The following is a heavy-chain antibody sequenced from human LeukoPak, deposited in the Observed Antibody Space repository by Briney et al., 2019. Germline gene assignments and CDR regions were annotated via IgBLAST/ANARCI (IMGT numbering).Heavy chain of an antibody. D-gene: IGHD1-26*01. V-gene: IGHV3-48*03. CDR1: GFTFISYE. Sequence: GGSLRLSCAASGFTFISYEMNCVRQAPGKGLEWVSYISISNRTIYYADSVRGRFTISRDNAKNSLYLQMNSLRAEDTAIYYCARGLYSGSRGSLDYWGQGTLVTVSS. J-gene: IGHJ4*02. CDR3: ARGLYSGSRGSLDY. CDR2: ISISNRTI.